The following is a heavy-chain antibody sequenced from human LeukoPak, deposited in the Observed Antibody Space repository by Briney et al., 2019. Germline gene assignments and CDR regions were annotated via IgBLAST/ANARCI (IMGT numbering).Heavy chain of an antibody. CDR2: IYNSGST. D-gene: IGHD3-10*01. CDR1: GVSISRSY. Sequence: SETLSLTCTVSGVSISRSYWSWLRQPPGKGLEWIGYIYNSGSTNYNPSLKSRASISADTSKNQFSLKLTSVTAADTAVYYCARDRLIFGGSGRADWFDPWGQGTLVTVSS. V-gene: IGHV4-59*01. CDR3: ARDRLIFGGSGRADWFDP. J-gene: IGHJ5*02.